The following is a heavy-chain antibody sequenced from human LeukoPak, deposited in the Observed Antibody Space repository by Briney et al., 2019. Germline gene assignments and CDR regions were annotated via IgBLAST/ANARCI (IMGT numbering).Heavy chain of an antibody. CDR2: ISGGGGST. CDR3: AKGPLLPAITKQLDF. CDR1: GFTFSNYW. J-gene: IGHJ4*02. Sequence: PGGSLRLSCAAAGFTFSNYWMHWVRQAPGKGLVWVSAISGGGGSTYYADSVKGRFTISRDDSKNTLYLQMNSLRAEDTAVYYCAKGPLLPAITKQLDFWGQGTLVTVSS. D-gene: IGHD2-2*01. V-gene: IGHV3-23*01.